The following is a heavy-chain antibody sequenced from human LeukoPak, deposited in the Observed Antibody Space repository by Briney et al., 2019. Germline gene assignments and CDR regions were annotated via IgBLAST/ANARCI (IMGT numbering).Heavy chain of an antibody. CDR1: GGSISSSSYY. V-gene: IGHV4-39*07. J-gene: IGHJ4*02. CDR3: ARGGLADIVVVPAAIGYRRFDY. D-gene: IGHD2-2*01. Sequence: PSETLSLTCTVSGGSISSSSYYWGWIRQPPGKGLEWIGSIYYSGSTNYNPSLKSRVTISVDTSKNQFSLKLSSVTAADTAVYYCARGGLADIVVVPAAIGYRRFDYWGQGTLVTVSS. CDR2: IYYSGST.